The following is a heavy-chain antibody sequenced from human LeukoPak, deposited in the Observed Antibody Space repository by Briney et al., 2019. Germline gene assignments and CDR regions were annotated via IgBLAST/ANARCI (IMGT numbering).Heavy chain of an antibody. J-gene: IGHJ3*02. CDR1: GFTVSSKY. CDR3: ARRGDGGRAFDI. D-gene: IGHD2-21*02. CDR2: IYSGGPT. V-gene: IGHV3-66*01. Sequence: GGSLRLSCATSGFTVSSKYMTWVRQAPGKGLEWVSVIYSGGPTYYADSVKGRVTISRDNSENTVYLQMNRLRVEDTAMYYCARRGDGGRAFDIWGQGTMVTVSS.